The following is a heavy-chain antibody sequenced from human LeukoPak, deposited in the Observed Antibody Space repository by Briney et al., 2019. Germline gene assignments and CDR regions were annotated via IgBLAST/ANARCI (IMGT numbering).Heavy chain of an antibody. CDR2: ISYDRRNT. J-gene: IGHJ5*02. CDR1: GFTFSSYG. Sequence: GGSLRLSCAASGFTFSSYGMHWVRQAPGKGLEWVAVISYDRRNTYYADSVKGRFTISRDNSKNTLYLQMSSLRAEDTAVYYCASSYYYDSSGFGDPWGQGTLVTVSS. D-gene: IGHD3-22*01. CDR3: ASSYYYDSSGFGDP. V-gene: IGHV3-30*03.